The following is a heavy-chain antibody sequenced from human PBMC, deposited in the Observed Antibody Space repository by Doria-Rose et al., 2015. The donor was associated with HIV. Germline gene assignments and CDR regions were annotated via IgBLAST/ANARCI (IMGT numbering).Heavy chain of an antibody. V-gene: IGHV4-4*09. CDR3: ARFRPSRGIYYSLDV. CDR1: YY. J-gene: IGHJ6*03. CDR2: IYSSGST. Sequence: YYWNWIRQPPGKGLEWIGYIYSSGSTHYNSSLKSRVTISIDTSRNQFSLKLSSVTAADTAVYYCARFRPSRGIYYSLDVWGKGTTVTVSS. D-gene: IGHD3-10*01.